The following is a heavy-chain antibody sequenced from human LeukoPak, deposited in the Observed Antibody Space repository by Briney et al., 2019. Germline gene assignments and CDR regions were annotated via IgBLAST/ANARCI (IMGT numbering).Heavy chain of an antibody. CDR2: IKQDGSEK. CDR1: GFTFSNYW. V-gene: IGHV3-7*01. J-gene: IGHJ5*02. D-gene: IGHD6-13*01. Sequence: GGSLRLSCAASGFTFSNYWMSWVRQAPGKGLEWVANIKQDGSEKYYVDSVKGRFTISRDNAKNSLYLQMNSLRAEDTAVYYCARAGVPRNSIAAAGGFDPWGQGTLVTVSS. CDR3: ARAGVPRNSIAAAGGFDP.